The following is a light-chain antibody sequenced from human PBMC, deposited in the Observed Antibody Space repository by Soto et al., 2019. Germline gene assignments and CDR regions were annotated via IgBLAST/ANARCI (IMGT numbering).Light chain of an antibody. J-gene: IGLJ1*01. CDR2: GNS. CDR3: QSYDSSLSGYG. V-gene: IGLV1-40*01. CDR1: SSNIGAGYD. Sequence: QSVLTQPPSVSGAPGQRVTISCTGSSSNIGAGYDVHWYQQLPGTAPKVLIYGNSNRPSGVPDRFSGSKSGTSASLAITGLQAEDEADYYCQSYDSSLSGYGFGTGTKLTVL.